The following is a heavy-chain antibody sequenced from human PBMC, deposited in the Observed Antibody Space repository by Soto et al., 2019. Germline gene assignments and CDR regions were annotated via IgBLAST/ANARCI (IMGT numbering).Heavy chain of an antibody. J-gene: IGHJ6*02. CDR2: IYYSGST. CDR1: GGSISSYY. Sequence: PSETLSLTCTVSGGSISSYYWSWIRQPPGKGLEWIGYIYYSGSTNYNPSLKSRVTISVDTSKNQFSLKLSSVTAADTAVYYCARDIAVAGYYYYGMDVWGQGTTITVSS. CDR3: ARDIAVAGYYYYGMDV. D-gene: IGHD6-19*01. V-gene: IGHV4-59*01.